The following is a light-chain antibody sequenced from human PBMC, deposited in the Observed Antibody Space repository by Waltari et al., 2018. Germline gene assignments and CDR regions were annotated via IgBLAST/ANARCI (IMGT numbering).Light chain of an antibody. CDR2: SND. J-gene: IGLJ2*01. CDR1: NYNIGSGP. Sequence: QSALTQAPSVSGTPGQRVTISCSGTNYNIGSGPVNWYQQVPGMSPKLLIHSNDQRPSGVPDRFSGSKSGTSASLAISGLQSEDEADYYCATWDGRVNGVLFGGGTKVTVL. CDR3: ATWDGRVNGVL. V-gene: IGLV1-44*01.